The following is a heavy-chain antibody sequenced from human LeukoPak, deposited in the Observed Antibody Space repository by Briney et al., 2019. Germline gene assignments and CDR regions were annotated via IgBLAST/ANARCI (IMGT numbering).Heavy chain of an antibody. D-gene: IGHD6-19*01. V-gene: IGHV4-34*01. J-gene: IGHJ4*02. Sequence: SETLSLTCAVYGGSFSGYYWSWIRQPPGKGLEWIGEINHSGSTNYNPSLKSRVTISVDTSKNQFSLKLSSVTAADTAVYYCARHKSVAGIPFDYWGQGTLVTVSS. CDR1: GGSFSGYY. CDR2: INHSGST. CDR3: ARHKSVAGIPFDY.